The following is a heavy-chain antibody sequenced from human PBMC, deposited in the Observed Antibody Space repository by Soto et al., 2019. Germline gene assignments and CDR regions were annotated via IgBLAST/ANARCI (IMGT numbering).Heavy chain of an antibody. Sequence: SETLSLTCAVYGGSFSAYYWSWIRQPPGKGLEWIGEIHHSGDTNYIPSLKSRVSISVDTAKNQFSLNLRSVTAADSAVYYCARSGELLLRHYFEYWGQGTLVTVSS. CDR3: ARSGELLLRHYFEY. J-gene: IGHJ4*02. CDR1: GGSFSAYY. V-gene: IGHV4-34*01. CDR2: IHHSGDT. D-gene: IGHD1-26*01.